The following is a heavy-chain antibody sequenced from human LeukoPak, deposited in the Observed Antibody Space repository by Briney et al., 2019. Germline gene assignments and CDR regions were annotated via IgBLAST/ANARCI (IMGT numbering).Heavy chain of an antibody. CDR2: IYYSRNT. D-gene: IGHD6-13*01. J-gene: IGHJ6*03. V-gene: IGHV4-59*01. CDR1: GGSISNYY. CDR3: ARSAGSFSTYYYYMDV. Sequence: SETLSLTCTVSGGSISNYYWSWIRQPPGKGLEWIGYIYYSRNTNYNPSLKSRVTISVDTSKNQFSLKLTSVTAADTAVYYCARSAGSFSTYYYYMDVWGKGTTVTIPS.